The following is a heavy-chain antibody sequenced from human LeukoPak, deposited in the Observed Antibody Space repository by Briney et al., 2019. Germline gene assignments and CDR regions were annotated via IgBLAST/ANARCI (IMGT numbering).Heavy chain of an antibody. D-gene: IGHD6-19*01. Sequence: GGSLRLSCAASGFTFSSYSMNWVRQVPGKGLEWVSSISSSSSYIYYADSVKGRFTISRDNAKNSLYLQMNSLRAEDTAVYYCAREDSSGWYGYYYYMDVWGKGTTVTVSS. CDR2: ISSSSSYI. J-gene: IGHJ6*03. V-gene: IGHV3-21*01. CDR3: AREDSSGWYGYYYYMDV. CDR1: GFTFSSYS.